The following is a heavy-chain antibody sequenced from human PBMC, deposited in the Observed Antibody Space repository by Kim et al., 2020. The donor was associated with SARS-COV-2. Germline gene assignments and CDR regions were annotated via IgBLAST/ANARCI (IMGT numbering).Heavy chain of an antibody. Sequence: ADSVKGRFTISRDNYKNTLYLQMNSLRAEDTAVYYCARDEGYDSSGYFDYWGQGTLVTVCS. D-gene: IGHD3-22*01. V-gene: IGHV3-30*01. J-gene: IGHJ4*02. CDR3: ARDEGYDSSGYFDY.